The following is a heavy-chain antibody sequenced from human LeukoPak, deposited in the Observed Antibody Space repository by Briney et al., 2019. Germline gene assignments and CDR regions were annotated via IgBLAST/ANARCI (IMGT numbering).Heavy chain of an antibody. V-gene: IGHV5-51*01. D-gene: IGHD1-1*01. CDR1: GYSFTTYW. CDR2: IYPGDSDT. CDR3: ARRLDYWYFDL. Sequence: GESLKISCKGSGYSFTTYWIAWVRQMPGKGLEWMGIIYPGDSDTRYSPSFQGQVTISVDKSISTAYLQWSSLKASDSAMYYCARRLDYWYFDLWGRGTLVTVSS. J-gene: IGHJ2*01.